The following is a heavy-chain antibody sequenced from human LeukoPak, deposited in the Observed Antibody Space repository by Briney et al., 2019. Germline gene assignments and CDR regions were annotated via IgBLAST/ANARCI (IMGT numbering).Heavy chain of an antibody. D-gene: IGHD6-13*01. V-gene: IGHV1-69*05. CDR2: IIAIFGTV. J-gene: IGHJ4*02. CDR1: GGTFSNYA. CDR3: AREDSSSPDY. Sequence: RASVKVSCKASGGTFSNYAISWVRQAPGQGLEWMGGIIAIFGTVNYAQKLQGRVTMTTDTSTSTAYMELRSLRSDDTAVYYCAREDSSSPDYWGQGTLVTVSS.